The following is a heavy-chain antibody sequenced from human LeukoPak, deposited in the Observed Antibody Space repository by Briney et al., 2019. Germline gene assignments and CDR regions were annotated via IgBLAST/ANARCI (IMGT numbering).Heavy chain of an antibody. D-gene: IGHD3-10*01. Sequence: GGSLRLSCAASGFTFSSYAMHWVRQAPGKGLEWVSVLYNGGATYYVDSVKGRFTISRDNSKNTLYLQMNSLRAEDTAVYYCARDRGGDYWYFDLWGRGTLVTVSS. V-gene: IGHV3-53*01. CDR2: LYNGGAT. CDR1: GFTFSSYA. CDR3: ARDRGGDYWYFDL. J-gene: IGHJ2*01.